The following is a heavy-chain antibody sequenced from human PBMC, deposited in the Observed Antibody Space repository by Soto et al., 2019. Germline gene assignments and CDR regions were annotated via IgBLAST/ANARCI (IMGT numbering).Heavy chain of an antibody. CDR2: IYYSGST. V-gene: IGHV4-59*08. J-gene: IGHJ5*02. CDR3: ARLSADYDFWSGYPGSRFDP. CDR1: GGSISSYY. Sequence: SETLSLTCTVSGGSISSYYWSWIRQPPGKGLEWIGYIYYSGSTNYNPSLKSRVTISVDTSKNQFSLKLSSVTAADTAVYYCARLSADYDFWSGYPGSRFDPWGQGTLVTVSS. D-gene: IGHD3-3*01.